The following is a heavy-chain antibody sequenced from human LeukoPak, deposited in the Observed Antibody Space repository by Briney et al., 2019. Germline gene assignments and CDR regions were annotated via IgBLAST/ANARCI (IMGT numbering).Heavy chain of an antibody. CDR1: GGSFSGYY. D-gene: IGHD6-13*01. Sequence: PSETLSLTCAVYGGSFSGYYWSWIRQPPGKGLEWIGEINHSGSTNYNPSLKSRVTISVDTSKNQFSLKLSSVTAADTAVYYCARAAVGYSSSWYHPQGENAFDIWGQGTMVTVSS. CDR3: ARAAVGYSSSWYHPQGENAFDI. CDR2: INHSGST. V-gene: IGHV4-34*01. J-gene: IGHJ3*02.